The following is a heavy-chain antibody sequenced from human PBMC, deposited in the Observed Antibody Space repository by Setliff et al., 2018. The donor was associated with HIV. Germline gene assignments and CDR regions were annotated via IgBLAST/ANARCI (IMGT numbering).Heavy chain of an antibody. Sequence: SETLSLTCTVSGGSLSSGGYYWGWIRQPPGKGLEWVGSVYYSGSTYYTPSLKSRITISVDTSKNQVTLRLSSVTAADTGVYYCARHKDPPGSRWIFYYYYMDLWGGGTTVTVSS. CDR3: ARHKDPPGSRWIFYYYYMDL. D-gene: IGHD6-13*01. J-gene: IGHJ6*03. CDR2: VYYSGST. CDR1: GGSLSSGGYY. V-gene: IGHV4-39*01.